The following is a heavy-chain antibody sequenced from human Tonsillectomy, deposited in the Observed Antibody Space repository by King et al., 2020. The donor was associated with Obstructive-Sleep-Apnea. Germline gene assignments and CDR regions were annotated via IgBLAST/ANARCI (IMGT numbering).Heavy chain of an antibody. CDR2: IYPGDSDT. V-gene: IGHV5-51*01. Sequence: VQLVESGAEVKKPGESLKISCKGSGYSFTSYWIGWVRQMPGKGLEWMGIIYPGDSDTRYSPSFQGQVTISADKSISTAYLQWSSLKASDTAMYYCARQRTEMATPHYFDYWGQGTLVTVSS. J-gene: IGHJ4*02. CDR1: GYSFTSYW. D-gene: IGHD5-24*01. CDR3: ARQRTEMATPHYFDY.